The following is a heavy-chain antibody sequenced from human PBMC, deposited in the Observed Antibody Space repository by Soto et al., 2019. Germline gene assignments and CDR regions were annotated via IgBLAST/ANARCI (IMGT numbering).Heavy chain of an antibody. CDR1: GGSISSSSYY. V-gene: IGHV4-39*01. J-gene: IGHJ4*02. D-gene: IGHD6-13*01. CDR2: IYYSGST. CDR3: ARVFFGYSSSWYYFDY. Sequence: SETLSLTCTVSGGSISSSSYYWGWIRQPPGKGLECIGSIYYSGSTYYNPSLKSRVTISVDTSKNQFSLKLSSVTAADTAVYYCARVFFGYSSSWYYFDYWGQGTLVTVSS.